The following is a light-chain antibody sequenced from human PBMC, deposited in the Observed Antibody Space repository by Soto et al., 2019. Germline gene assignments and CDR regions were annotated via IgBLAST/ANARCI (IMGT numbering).Light chain of an antibody. V-gene: IGKV3-11*01. J-gene: IGKJ5*01. CDR1: QSVSSY. CDR2: DAS. Sequence: EIVLTQSPDTLSLSPGARAALSCLASQSVSSYLAWYQQKPGQAPRLLIYDASNRATGIPARFSGSGSGTDFTLTISSLEPEDFAVYYCQQRSNWPRITFGQGTRLEIK. CDR3: QQRSNWPRIT.